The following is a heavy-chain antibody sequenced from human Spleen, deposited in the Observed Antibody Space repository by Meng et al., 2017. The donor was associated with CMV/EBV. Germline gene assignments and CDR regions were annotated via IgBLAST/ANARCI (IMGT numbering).Heavy chain of an antibody. J-gene: IGHJ4*02. CDR2: IYYSGST. D-gene: IGHD3-10*01. CDR1: GGSISSGGYY. CDR3: ARVSVRWFGDY. Sequence: CPVSGGSISSGGYYWSWIRQHPGKGLEWIGYIYYSGSTYYNPSLKSRVTISVDTSKNQFSLKLSSVTAADTAVYYCARVSVRWFGDYWGQGTLVTVSS. V-gene: IGHV4-31*03.